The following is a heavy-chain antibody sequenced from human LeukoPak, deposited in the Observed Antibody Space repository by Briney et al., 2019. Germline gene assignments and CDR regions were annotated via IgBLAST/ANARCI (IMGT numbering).Heavy chain of an antibody. CDR3: ARVVTAMALDC. CDR2: INTDGSST. V-gene: IGHV3-74*01. Sequence: GGSLRLSCAASGFTFSSYWMHWVRQAPGKGLVWVSRINTDGSSTSYADSVKGRFTISRDNAKNTLYLQMNSLRAEDTAVHYCARVVTAMALDCRGQGTLVTVSS. CDR1: GFTFSSYW. J-gene: IGHJ4*02. D-gene: IGHD5-18*01.